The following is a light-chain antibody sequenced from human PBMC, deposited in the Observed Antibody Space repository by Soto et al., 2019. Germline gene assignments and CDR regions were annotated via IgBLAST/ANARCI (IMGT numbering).Light chain of an antibody. CDR1: QSVKSSY. J-gene: IGKJ5*01. CDR3: QQRSNWPPIT. CDR2: GAS. V-gene: IGKV3D-20*02. Sequence: EIVLTQSPGTLSLSPGERATLPCRASQSVKSSYLAWYQHKPGQAPRLLIYGASTRATGSPDRFSASGSATEFTLTISSLEPEDFAVYYCQQRSNWPPITFGQGTRLEIK.